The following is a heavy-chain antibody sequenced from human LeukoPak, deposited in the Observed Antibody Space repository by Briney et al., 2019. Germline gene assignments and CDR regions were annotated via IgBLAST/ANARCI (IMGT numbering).Heavy chain of an antibody. CDR2: VSSSGST. CDR1: GGSINSYY. J-gene: IGHJ4*02. Sequence: RSETLSLTCTVSGGSINSYYCNWLRQPPGKSLEWLGYVSSSGSTNYSPFFKSRFTISLDTSKNQFSLNLRSVTAADTAVYYCARTLKDAYLNAFGYWGQGTLVAVPS. D-gene: IGHD3-16*01. V-gene: IGHV4-59*01. CDR3: ARTLKDAYLNAFGY.